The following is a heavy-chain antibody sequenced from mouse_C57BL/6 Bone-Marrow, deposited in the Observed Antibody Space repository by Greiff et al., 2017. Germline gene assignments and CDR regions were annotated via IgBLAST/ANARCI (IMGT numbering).Heavy chain of an antibody. CDR1: GYTFTDYY. J-gene: IGHJ2*01. CDR3: ARRDYDDY. CDR2: INPYNGGT. D-gene: IGHD2-4*01. V-gene: IGHV1-19*01. Sequence: EVKLMESGPVLVKPGASVKMSCKASGYTFTDYYMNWVKQSHGKSLEWIGVINPYNGGTSYNQKFKGKATLTVDKSSSTAYMELNSLTSEDSAVYYCARRDYDDYWGQGTTLTVSS.